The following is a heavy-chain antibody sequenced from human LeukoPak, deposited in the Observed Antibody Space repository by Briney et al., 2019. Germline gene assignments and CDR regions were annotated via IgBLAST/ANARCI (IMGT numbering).Heavy chain of an antibody. CDR1: GFTFSSYA. CDR2: ISGSGGST. V-gene: IGHV3-23*01. CDR3: ARGFQLGGNFDY. Sequence: GGSLRLSCAASGFTFSSYAMSWVRQAPGKGLEWVSAISGSGGSTYYADSVKGRFTISRDNSKNTLYLQMNSLRAEDTAVYYCARGFQLGGNFDYWGQGTLVTVSS. J-gene: IGHJ4*02. D-gene: IGHD7-27*01.